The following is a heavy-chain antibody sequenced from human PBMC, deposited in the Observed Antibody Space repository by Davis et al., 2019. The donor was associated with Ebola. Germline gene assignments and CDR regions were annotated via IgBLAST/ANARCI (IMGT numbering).Heavy chain of an antibody. CDR1: GGTFSNHG. V-gene: IGHV1-69*13. Sequence: SVKVSCKASGGTFSNHGVSWLRQAPGQGLELMGGIIPIFGASNHAQKFQGRLTITADESTSTVFMELSSLRSEDTALYFCARGGNPNDYGYYFDLWGQGALVTVSS. CDR3: ARGGNPNDYGYYFDL. D-gene: IGHD4-17*01. CDR2: IIPIFGAS. J-gene: IGHJ4*02.